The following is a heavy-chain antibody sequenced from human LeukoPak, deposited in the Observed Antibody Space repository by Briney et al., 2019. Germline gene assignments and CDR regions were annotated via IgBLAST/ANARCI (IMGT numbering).Heavy chain of an antibody. Sequence: PGGSLRLSCAASGFSFTDSPIHWVRQASGKGLEWVGRIRSRPYNYASAYAASLRGRFTVSRDDSKNTAYLQMNSLRTEDTAVYYCVGSSYIEGVFDPWGQGTLVTVSS. V-gene: IGHV3-73*01. CDR1: GFSFTDSP. CDR3: VGSSYIEGVFDP. D-gene: IGHD1-26*01. CDR2: IRSRPYNYAS. J-gene: IGHJ5*02.